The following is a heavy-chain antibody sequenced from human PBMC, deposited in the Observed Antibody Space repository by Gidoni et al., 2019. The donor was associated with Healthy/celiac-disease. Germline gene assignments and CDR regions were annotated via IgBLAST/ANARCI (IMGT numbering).Heavy chain of an antibody. Sequence: EVQLVQSGAEVNKPGESLKISCKGYGYGFTSYWIGWVRQMPGKGLEWMGIIYPGDSDTRYTPSFQGQVTIPADKSLSTAYLQWSRRKASDTAMYYCARHGLEIAARYAFDIWGQVTMVTVSS. V-gene: IGHV5-51*01. CDR3: ARHGLEIAARYAFDI. CDR2: IYPGDSDT. CDR1: GYGFTSYW. D-gene: IGHD6-6*01. J-gene: IGHJ3*02.